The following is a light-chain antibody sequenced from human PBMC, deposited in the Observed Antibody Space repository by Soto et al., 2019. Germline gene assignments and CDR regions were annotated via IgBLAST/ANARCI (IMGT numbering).Light chain of an antibody. V-gene: IGKV1-5*01. CDR1: QSITTW. J-gene: IGKJ1*01. Sequence: DIPVTQSPSTLSASVGDRVTITCRASQSITTWLAWYQQKPGKAPKLLIYDASSLESGVPSRFSGSGSGTEFTLTISSLQPDDFATYYCQQYNSHSRTFGQGTKVEVK. CDR3: QQYNSHSRT. CDR2: DAS.